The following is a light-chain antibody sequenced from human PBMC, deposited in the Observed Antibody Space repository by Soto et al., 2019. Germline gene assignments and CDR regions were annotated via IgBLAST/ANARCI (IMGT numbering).Light chain of an antibody. CDR2: DAS. Sequence: DIQMTQSPSTLSASVGDRVTITCRASQSISSWLAWYQQKPGRAPKLLIYDASSLETGVPSRFSGSASGTEFTLTITSLQPDDFATYHCQQYCFYPWTFGQGTKVEIK. CDR1: QSISSW. J-gene: IGKJ1*01. V-gene: IGKV1-5*01. CDR3: QQYCFYPWT.